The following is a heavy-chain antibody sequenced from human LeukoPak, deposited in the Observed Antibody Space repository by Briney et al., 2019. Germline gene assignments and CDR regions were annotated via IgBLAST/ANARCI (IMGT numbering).Heavy chain of an antibody. Sequence: ASVKVSCKASGYTFISYYIHWVRQAPGQGLEWMGIINPGGGSTSYAQNFQGRVTMTRDTSTSTVYMELSSLRSEDTAVYYCARGVKRSSGWTHYFDYWGQGTLVTVSS. CDR3: ARGVKRSSGWTHYFDY. V-gene: IGHV1-46*01. J-gene: IGHJ4*02. CDR1: GYTFISYY. CDR2: INPGGGST. D-gene: IGHD6-19*01.